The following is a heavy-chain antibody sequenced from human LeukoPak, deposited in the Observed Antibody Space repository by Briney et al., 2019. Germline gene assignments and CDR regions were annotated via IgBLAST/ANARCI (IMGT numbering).Heavy chain of an antibody. CDR2: ISYDGSNK. D-gene: IGHD3-10*01. CDR3: ARDERGVNY. Sequence: GGSLRLSCAASGFTFSSYAMHWVRQAPGKGLEWVAVISYDGSNKYYADSVKGRFTISRDNSKNTLYLQMNSLRAEDTAVYYCARDERGVNYWGQGTLVTVSS. V-gene: IGHV3-30-3*01. J-gene: IGHJ4*02. CDR1: GFTFSSYA.